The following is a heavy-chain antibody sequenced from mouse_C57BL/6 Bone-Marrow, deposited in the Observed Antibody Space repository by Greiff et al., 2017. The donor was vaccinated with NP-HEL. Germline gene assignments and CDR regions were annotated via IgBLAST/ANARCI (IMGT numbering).Heavy chain of an antibody. V-gene: IGHV5-6*01. CDR3: ARHRYYGSRYWYFDV. CDR1: GFTFSSYG. J-gene: IGHJ1*03. Sequence: EVHLVESGGDLVKPGGSLKLSCAASGFTFSSYGMSWVRQTPDKRLEWVATISSGGSYTYYPDSVKGRFTISRDNAKNTLYLQMSSLKSEDTAMYYCARHRYYGSRYWYFDVWGTGTTVTVSS. D-gene: IGHD1-1*01. CDR2: ISSGGSYT.